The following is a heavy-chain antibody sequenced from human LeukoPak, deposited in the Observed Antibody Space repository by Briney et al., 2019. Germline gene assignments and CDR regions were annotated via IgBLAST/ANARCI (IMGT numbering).Heavy chain of an antibody. J-gene: IGHJ6*04. CDR3: ARTLAEQQLGRIYYYYGMDV. CDR1: GFTFSSYA. V-gene: IGHV3-30*04. Sequence: GRSLRLSCAASGFTFSSYAMHWVRQAPGKGLEWVAVISYDGSNKYYADSVKGRFTISRDNSKNPLYLQMNSLRAEDTAVYYCARTLAEQQLGRIYYYYGMDVWGKGPTVTVSS. CDR2: ISYDGSNK. D-gene: IGHD6-13*01.